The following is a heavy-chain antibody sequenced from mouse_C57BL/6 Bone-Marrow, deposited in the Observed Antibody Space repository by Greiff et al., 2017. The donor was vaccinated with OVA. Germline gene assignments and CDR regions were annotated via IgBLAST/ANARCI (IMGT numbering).Heavy chain of an antibody. J-gene: IGHJ2*01. Sequence: QVQLKQSGPELVKPGASVKISCKASGYAFSSSWMNWVKQRPGKGLEWIGRIYPGDGDTNYNGKFKGKATLTADTSSSTAYMQLSSLTSEDSAVYFCAEVTYGGYWGQGTTLTVSS. V-gene: IGHV1-82*01. CDR3: AEVTYGGY. CDR2: IYPGDGDT. CDR1: GYAFSSSW. D-gene: IGHD5-1*01.